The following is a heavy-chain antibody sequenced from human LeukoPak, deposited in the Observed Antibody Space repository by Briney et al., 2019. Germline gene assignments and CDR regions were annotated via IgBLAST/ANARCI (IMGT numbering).Heavy chain of an antibody. D-gene: IGHD1-26*01. Sequence: GRCLRPSCAPSGPTFSTYSTNCVRHPPGDWRGWVSSISSSSSYIYYADSVKGRFTISRDNAKNSLYLQMNSLRAEDTAVYYCVQGGSNYMGYFDYWGQGTLVTVSS. J-gene: IGHJ4*02. CDR3: VQGGSNYMGYFDY. V-gene: IGHV3-21*01. CDR1: GPTFSTYS. CDR2: ISSSSSYI.